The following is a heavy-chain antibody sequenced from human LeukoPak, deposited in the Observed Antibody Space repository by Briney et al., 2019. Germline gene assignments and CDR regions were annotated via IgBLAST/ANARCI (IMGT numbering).Heavy chain of an antibody. V-gene: IGHV4-30-2*01. D-gene: IGHD5-18*01. CDR3: ARDKKFGYSYGYFDY. CDR2: IYHSGST. CDR1: GGSISSGGYY. Sequence: SETLSLTCTVSGGSISSGGYYWSWIRQPPGKGLEWIGYIYHSGSTYYNPSLKSRVTISVDRSKNQFSLKLSSVTAADTAVYYCARDKKFGYSYGYFDYWGQGTLVTVSS. J-gene: IGHJ4*02.